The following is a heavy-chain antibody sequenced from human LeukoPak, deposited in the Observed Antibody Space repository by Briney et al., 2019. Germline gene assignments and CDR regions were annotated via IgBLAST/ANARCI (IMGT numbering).Heavy chain of an antibody. J-gene: IGHJ6*03. D-gene: IGHD3-9*01. CDR2: INHSGST. CDR3: ARGDYDILTGYSWYMDV. Sequence: KPSETLSLTCAVYGGSFSGYYWSWIRQPPGKGLEWIGEINHSGSTNYNPSLKSRVTISVDTSKNQFSLKLSSVTAADTAVYYCARGDYDILTGYSWYMDVWGKGTTVTISS. V-gene: IGHV4-34*01. CDR1: GGSFSGYY.